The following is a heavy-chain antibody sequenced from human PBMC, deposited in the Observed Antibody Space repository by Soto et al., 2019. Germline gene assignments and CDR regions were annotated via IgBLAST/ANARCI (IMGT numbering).Heavy chain of an antibody. V-gene: IGHV3-33*01. D-gene: IGHD2-21*01. J-gene: IGHJ3*01. CDR1: GFTLDTYG. CDR2: SWHDGRHL. CDR3: ARDWGAWTPGECYSHGFDL. Sequence: QEQLVESGGGTVQPGGSLRLSCAVSGFTLDTYGMHWVRQAAGQGLEWVAVSWHDGRHLDYADSVRGRFTVFRDDSKNTLFLEMTGLRGDDSAVYFCARDWGAWTPGECYSHGFDLWGQGTLVTVSS.